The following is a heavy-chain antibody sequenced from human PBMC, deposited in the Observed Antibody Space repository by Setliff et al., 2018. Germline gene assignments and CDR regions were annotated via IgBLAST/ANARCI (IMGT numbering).Heavy chain of an antibody. CDR2: IKHSGIT. V-gene: IGHV4-38-2*01. CDR3: ARLPGYCNGGNCYGYYTFDI. D-gene: IGHD2-15*01. CDR1: GYSLSSPHY. Sequence: PSETLSLTCAVSGYSLSSPHYWGWIRQPPGKGLEWIGSIKHSGITYYSPSLKSRIIVSVDTSKNQFSLKLSSVTAADTAVYYCARLPGYCNGGNCYGYYTFDIWGQGTMVTVSS. J-gene: IGHJ3*02.